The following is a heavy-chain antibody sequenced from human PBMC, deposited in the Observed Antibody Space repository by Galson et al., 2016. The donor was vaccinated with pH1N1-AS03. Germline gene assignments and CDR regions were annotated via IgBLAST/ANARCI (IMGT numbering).Heavy chain of an antibody. D-gene: IGHD3-10*02. V-gene: IGHV4-4*07. CDR3: ARERQWVSGDSGPRYGMDV. J-gene: IGHJ6*02. Sequence: TLSLTCTLSGDSIGGYYWSWVRQPAGEGLQWLGRMYASGDTLYNPSLKSRLTMSVDTSKNHFSLRLNSVTAADTAVYYWARERQWVSGDSGPRYGMDVWARGPRSPSP. CDR2: MYASGDT. CDR1: GDSIGGYY.